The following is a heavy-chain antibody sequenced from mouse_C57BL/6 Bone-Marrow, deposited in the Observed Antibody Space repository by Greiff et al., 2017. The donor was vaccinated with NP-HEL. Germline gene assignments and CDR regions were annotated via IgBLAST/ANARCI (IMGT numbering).Heavy chain of an antibody. CDR2: IYPRSGNT. CDR3: ARGGEAKFGFYAMDY. V-gene: IGHV1-81*01. Sequence: VQLQQSGAELARPGASVKLSCKASGYTFTSYGISWVKQRTGQGLEWIGEIYPRSGNTYYNEKFKGKATLTADKSSSTAYMELRSLTSEDSAVYFCARGGEAKFGFYAMDYWGQGTSVTVSS. J-gene: IGHJ4*01. CDR1: GYTFTSYG.